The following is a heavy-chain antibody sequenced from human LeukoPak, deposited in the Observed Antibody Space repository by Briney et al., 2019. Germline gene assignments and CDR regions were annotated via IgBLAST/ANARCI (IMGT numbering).Heavy chain of an antibody. J-gene: IGHJ4*02. CDR3: ARDFWGAYRVDYFDY. D-gene: IGHD3-3*01. CDR2: IKQDGSET. CDR1: GFTFSNYC. V-gene: IGHV3-7*01. Sequence: GGSLRLSCADSGFTFSNYCMSWVRRAPRKGLEWVANIKQDGSETYYVDSVRGRFTISRDNAKKSLYLQMNSLRAEDTAVYYCARDFWGAYRVDYFDYWGQGTLVTVSS.